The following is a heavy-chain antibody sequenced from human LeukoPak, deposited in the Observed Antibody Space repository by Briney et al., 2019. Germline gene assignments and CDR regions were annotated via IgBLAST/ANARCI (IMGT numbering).Heavy chain of an antibody. J-gene: IGHJ4*02. Sequence: SQTLYLTCTVSGGSISSGGYYWSWIRQHPGKGLEWIGYIYYSGSTYYNPSLKSRVTISVDTSKNQFSLKLSSVTAADTAVYYYARESRATQLDYWGQGTLVTVSS. CDR3: ARESRATQLDY. V-gene: IGHV4-31*03. CDR2: IYYSGST. CDR1: GGSISSGGYY. D-gene: IGHD1-26*01.